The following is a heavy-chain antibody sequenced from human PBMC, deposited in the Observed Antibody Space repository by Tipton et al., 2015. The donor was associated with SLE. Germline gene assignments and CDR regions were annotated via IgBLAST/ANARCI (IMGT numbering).Heavy chain of an antibody. V-gene: IGHV3-21*01. J-gene: IGHJ2*01. CDR2: ISSSSSYI. Sequence: SLRLSCAASGFTFSSYSMNWVRQAPGKGLEWVSSISSSSSYIYYADSVKGRFTISRDNAKNSLYLQMNGLRAEDTAVYYCMTSEPPVYFDLWGRGTLVTVSS. CDR3: MTSEPPVYFDL. D-gene: IGHD1-14*01. CDR1: GFTFSSYS.